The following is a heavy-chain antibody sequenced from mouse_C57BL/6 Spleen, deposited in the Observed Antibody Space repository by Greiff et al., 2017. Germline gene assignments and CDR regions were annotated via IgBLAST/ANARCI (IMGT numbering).Heavy chain of an antibody. D-gene: IGHD1-1*01. Sequence: QVQLQQPGAELVRPGSSVKLSCKASGYTFTSYWMHWVKQRPIQGLEWIGNIDPSDSETHYNQKFKDKATLTVDKSSSTAYMQLSSLTSEDSAVYYCAREGNYGSSGFDYWGQGTTLTVSS. CDR1: GYTFTSYW. V-gene: IGHV1-52*01. CDR2: IDPSDSET. J-gene: IGHJ2*01. CDR3: AREGNYGSSGFDY.